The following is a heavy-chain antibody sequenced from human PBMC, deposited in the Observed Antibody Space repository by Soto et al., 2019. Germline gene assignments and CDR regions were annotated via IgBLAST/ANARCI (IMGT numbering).Heavy chain of an antibody. J-gene: IGHJ4*02. CDR3: ARAPMVRTRSYFDS. D-gene: IGHD3-10*01. V-gene: IGHV4-59*12. Sequence: SETLSLTCTVSDGSISNFYWSWIRQPPGKGLEWIGYISSSGNTDSNPSLKSRVSLSVDTSKHHFSLNLPSVTDADTAVYYCARAPMVRTRSYFDSWGQGTPVTVSS. CDR1: DGSISNFY. CDR2: ISSSGNT.